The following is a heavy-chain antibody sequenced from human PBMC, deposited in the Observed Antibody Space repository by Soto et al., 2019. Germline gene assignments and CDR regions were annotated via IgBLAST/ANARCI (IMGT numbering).Heavy chain of an antibody. D-gene: IGHD3-3*01. J-gene: IGHJ6*02. CDR2: ISYDGRNK. CDR3: AKWAPTYNDFWSGLGTSGMDV. Sequence: GCSLRLCCAASGFTLSSSGMPGVRKAPGKGLEWVAVISYDGRNKVYADSVKGRFTLSRDNSRNTVYLQMNSLRVDDTAVYYCAKWAPTYNDFWSGLGTSGMDVWGQGTTVTVSS. CDR1: GFTLSSSG. V-gene: IGHV3-30*18.